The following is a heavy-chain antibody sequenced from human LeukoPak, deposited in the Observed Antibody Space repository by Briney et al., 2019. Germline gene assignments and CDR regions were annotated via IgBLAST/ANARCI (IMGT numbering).Heavy chain of an antibody. Sequence: ASVKVSCKASGYTFTSYGISWVRQAPGQGLEWMGWISAYNGNTNYAQKIQGRVTMTTDTSTSTGYMELRSLRSDDTAVYYCARDYLAYCGGDCYSGYDYWGQGTLVTVSS. CDR1: GYTFTSYG. V-gene: IGHV1-18*01. J-gene: IGHJ4*02. D-gene: IGHD2-21*02. CDR2: ISAYNGNT. CDR3: ARDYLAYCGGDCYSGYDY.